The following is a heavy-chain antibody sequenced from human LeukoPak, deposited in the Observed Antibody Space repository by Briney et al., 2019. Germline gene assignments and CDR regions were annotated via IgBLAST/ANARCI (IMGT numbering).Heavy chain of an antibody. CDR1: GFTFSSYW. CDR3: ARDRITMVRGVKGALNWFDP. V-gene: IGHV3-7*01. CDR2: IKQDGSEK. D-gene: IGHD3-10*01. Sequence: GGSLRLSCAASGFTFSSYWMSWVRQAPGKGLEWVANIKQDGSEKYYVDSVKGRFTISRDNAKNSLYLQMNSLRAEDTAVYYCARDRITMVRGVKGALNWFDPWGQGTLVTVSS. J-gene: IGHJ5*02.